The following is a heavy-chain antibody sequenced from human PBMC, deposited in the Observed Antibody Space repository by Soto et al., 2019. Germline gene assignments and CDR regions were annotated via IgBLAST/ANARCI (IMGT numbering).Heavy chain of an antibody. CDR3: ARARGDYGDSGYFDY. CDR2: INAGNGNT. V-gene: IGHV1-3*01. D-gene: IGHD4-17*01. J-gene: IGHJ4*02. CDR1: GYTFTSYA. Sequence: QVPLVQSGAEVKKPGASVKVSCKASGYTFTSYAMHWVRQAPGQRLEWMGWINAGNGNTKYSQKFQGRVTITRDTSASTAYMELSSLRSEDTAVYYCARARGDYGDSGYFDYWGQGTLVTVSS.